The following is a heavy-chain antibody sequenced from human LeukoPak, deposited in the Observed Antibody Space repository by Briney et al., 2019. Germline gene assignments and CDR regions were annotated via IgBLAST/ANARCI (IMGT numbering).Heavy chain of an antibody. J-gene: IGHJ4*02. CDR3: ARSSSGWHDY. CDR2: IYVDGST. CDR1: GFIVSSHF. D-gene: IGHD6-19*01. V-gene: IGHV3-53*01. Sequence: AGGSLRLSCAASGFIVSSHFMSWVRQAPGKGLEWVSVIYVDGSTYYADTVKGRFTISRDNSKNTLSLQMNSLRADDTAVYYCARSSSGWHDYWGQGTLVNVSS.